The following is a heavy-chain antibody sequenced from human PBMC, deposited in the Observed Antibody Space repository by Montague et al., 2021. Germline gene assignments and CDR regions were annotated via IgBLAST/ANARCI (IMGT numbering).Heavy chain of an antibody. Sequence: SETLSLTCAVYGGPFSGYYWSWIRQPPGKGLEWIGEINHSGSTNYNPSLKSRATISVDTSKNQFSLKLSSVTAADTAVYYCARRGGTMVRGVKGYMDVWGKGTTVTVSS. CDR2: INHSGST. CDR3: ARRGGTMVRGVKGYMDV. V-gene: IGHV4-34*01. D-gene: IGHD3-10*01. J-gene: IGHJ6*03. CDR1: GGPFSGYY.